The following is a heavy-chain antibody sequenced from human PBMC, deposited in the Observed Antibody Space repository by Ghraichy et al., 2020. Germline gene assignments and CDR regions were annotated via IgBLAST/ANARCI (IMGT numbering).Heavy chain of an antibody. CDR2: TFNSGNT. D-gene: IGHD6-19*01. CDR1: GGAISSGGYY. CDR3: TKDHSSTPVQMDV. Sequence: LRLSCTVSGGAISSGGYYWSWIRQRPGKGLEWIGYTFNSGNTYYNPSLRSRVTISADTSKNQFSLRVSSVTAADTAVYYCTKDHSSTPVQMDVWVQGSTVTVSS. V-gene: IGHV4-31*03. J-gene: IGHJ6*02.